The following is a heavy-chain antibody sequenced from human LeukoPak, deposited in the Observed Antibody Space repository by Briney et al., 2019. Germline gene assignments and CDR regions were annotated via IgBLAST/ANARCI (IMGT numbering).Heavy chain of an antibody. CDR2: ISSSSSTI. D-gene: IGHD6-13*01. CDR1: GFTFSSYS. CDR3: AKDQAGTVWFDP. J-gene: IGHJ5*02. Sequence: PGGSLRLSCAASGFTFSSYSMNWVRQAPGKGLEWVSYISSSSSTIYYADSVKGRFTISRDNSKNTLYLQMNSLRAEDTAVYYCAKDQAGTVWFDPWGQGTLVTVSS. V-gene: IGHV3-48*01.